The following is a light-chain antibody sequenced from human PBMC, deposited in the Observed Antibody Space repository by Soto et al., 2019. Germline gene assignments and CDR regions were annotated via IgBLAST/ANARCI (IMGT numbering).Light chain of an antibody. Sequence: EIVLTQSPGTLSLSPGEGATLSCWASQTVSSNYLAWYHQKPGQXHRVLIYDVSNRATGIPARFSGTQFGTVGILNLRSLESEDFEIDYGQQRNYWQVTFRQGTRLEI. CDR3: QQRNYWQVT. V-gene: IGKV3D-20*02. J-gene: IGKJ5*01. CDR1: QTVSSNY. CDR2: DVS.